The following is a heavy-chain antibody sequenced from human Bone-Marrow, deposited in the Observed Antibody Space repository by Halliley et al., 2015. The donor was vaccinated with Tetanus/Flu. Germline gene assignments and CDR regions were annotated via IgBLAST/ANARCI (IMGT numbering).Heavy chain of an antibody. D-gene: IGHD2-21*02. Sequence: SLRLSCAASGFTFSSYEMNWVRQAPGKGLEWISYINGDQTILYADSVKGRFTISRDNSKNTLFLQMNSLRAEDTALYYCAKDPPLYCGGDCYRAVFGVWGQGTMVTLSS. J-gene: IGHJ3*01. CDR3: AKDPPLYCGGDCYRAVFGV. CDR2: INGDQTI. CDR1: GFTFSSYE. V-gene: IGHV3-48*03.